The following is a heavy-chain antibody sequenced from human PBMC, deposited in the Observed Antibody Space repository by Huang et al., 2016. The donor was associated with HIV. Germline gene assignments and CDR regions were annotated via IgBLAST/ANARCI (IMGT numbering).Heavy chain of an antibody. CDR2: IYYSGST. V-gene: IGHV4-39*01. CDR1: GGSIRSDNYY. CDR3: ARLPGSITMIRGVITDPY. Sequence: QLQLQESGPGLVKPSETLSLTCTVSGGSIRSDNYYWGWIRQPPGKGLEWIGSIYYSGSTYYNPSLNSRVTITVDTSKNQFSLKMRSVTAADTAGYYCARLPGSITMIRGVITDPYWGQGTLVTVSS. D-gene: IGHD3-10*01. J-gene: IGHJ4*02.